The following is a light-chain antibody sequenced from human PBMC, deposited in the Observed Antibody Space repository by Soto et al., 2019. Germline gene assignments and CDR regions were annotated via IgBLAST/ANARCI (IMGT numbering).Light chain of an antibody. CDR1: SSDVGGYNY. CDR2: EVN. CDR3: SSYAGSNKLV. J-gene: IGLJ2*01. V-gene: IGLV2-8*01. Sequence: QSALTQPPSASGSPGQSVTISCTGTSSDVGGYNYVSWYQQHPGKAPKLIIYEVNKRPSGVPDRFSGFKSGNTASLTVSGLQAEDEADYYCSSYAGSNKLVFGGGTKVTVL.